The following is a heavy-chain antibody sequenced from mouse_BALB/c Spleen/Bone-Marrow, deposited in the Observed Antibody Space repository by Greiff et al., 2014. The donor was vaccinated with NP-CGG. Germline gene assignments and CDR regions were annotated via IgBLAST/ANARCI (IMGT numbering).Heavy chain of an antibody. V-gene: IGHV14-4*02. CDR1: GFNIKDYY. J-gene: IGHJ4*01. CDR3: NARYYYAMDY. CDR2: IDPENGDT. Sequence: EVQLQQSGAELVRSGASVKSSCTASGFNIKDYYMHWVKQRPEQGLEWIGWIDPENGDTEYAPKFQGKATMTADTSSNTAYLQLSSLTSEDTAVYYCNARYYYAMDYWGQGTSVTVSS.